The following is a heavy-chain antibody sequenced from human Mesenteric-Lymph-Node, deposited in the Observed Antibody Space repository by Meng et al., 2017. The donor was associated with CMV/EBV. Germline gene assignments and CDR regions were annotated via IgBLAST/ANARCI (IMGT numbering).Heavy chain of an antibody. D-gene: IGHD2-8*01. V-gene: IGHV3-7*01. J-gene: IGHJ4*02. CDR1: GFTFSSYW. CDR3: AREEDVVGVLDAVHNFFDY. CDR2: IKQDGSEK. Sequence: GESLKISCAASGFTFSSYWMSWVRQAPGKGLEWGANIKQDGSEKYYVDSVKGRFTISRDNAKKTLSLQMNSLRADDTAVYYCAREEDVVGVLDAVHNFFDYWGQGALVTVSS.